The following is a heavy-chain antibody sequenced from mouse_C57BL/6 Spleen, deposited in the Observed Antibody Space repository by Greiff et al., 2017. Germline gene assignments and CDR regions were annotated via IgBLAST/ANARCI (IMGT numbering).Heavy chain of an antibody. Sequence: QVQLQQPGAELVKPGASVKLSCKASGYTFTSYWMHWVKQRPGQGLEWIGMIHPNSGSTNYNEKFKSKATLTVDKSYSTTYMQISSLTSEYSAVYYCARDYYGSSSYYFDYWGQGTTLTVSS. CDR2: IHPNSGST. V-gene: IGHV1-64*01. J-gene: IGHJ2*01. CDR3: ARDYYGSSSYYFDY. CDR1: GYTFTSYW. D-gene: IGHD1-1*01.